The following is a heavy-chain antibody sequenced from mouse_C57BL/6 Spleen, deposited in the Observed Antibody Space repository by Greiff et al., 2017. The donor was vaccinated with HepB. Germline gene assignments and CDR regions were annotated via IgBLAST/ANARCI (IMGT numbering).Heavy chain of an antibody. CDR2: IYPGDGDT. CDR3: ARCNYGSSKGYFDV. D-gene: IGHD1-1*01. Sequence: VQLQESGAELVKPGASVKISCKASGYAFSSYWMNWVKQRPGKGLEWIGQIYPGDGDTNYNGKFKGKATLTADKSSSTAYMQLSSLTSEDSAVYFCARCNYGSSKGYFDVWGTGTTVTVSS. J-gene: IGHJ1*03. V-gene: IGHV1-80*01. CDR1: GYAFSSYW.